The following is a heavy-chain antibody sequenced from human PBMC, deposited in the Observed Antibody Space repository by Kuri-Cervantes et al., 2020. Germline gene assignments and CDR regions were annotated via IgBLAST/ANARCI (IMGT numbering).Heavy chain of an antibody. CDR3: ARGAAMDPTYYDGMDV. J-gene: IGHJ6*02. CDR2: IIPIFGTA. D-gene: IGHD5-18*01. Sequence: SVKVSCKASGGTFSSYAISWVRQAPGQGREWMGGIIPIFGTANYAQKFQGRVTITADETTSTAYMELSSLRSEDTAVYYCARGAAMDPTYYDGMDVGGQGTTVTVSS. CDR1: GGTFSSYA. V-gene: IGHV1-69*13.